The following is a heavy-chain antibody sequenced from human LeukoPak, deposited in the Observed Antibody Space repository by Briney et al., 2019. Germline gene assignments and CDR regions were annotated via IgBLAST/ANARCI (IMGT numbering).Heavy chain of an antibody. D-gene: IGHD3-22*01. CDR3: ARVARAPYDSSLDY. Sequence: ASVKVSCKASGYTFTGYYIHWVRQAPGQGLEWMGWINPYSGGTNYTQKFQGRVTMTRDTSTSTVYMELSSLRSEDTAVYYCARVARAPYDSSLDYWGQGTLVTVSS. J-gene: IGHJ4*02. CDR1: GYTFTGYY. CDR2: INPYSGGT. V-gene: IGHV1-2*02.